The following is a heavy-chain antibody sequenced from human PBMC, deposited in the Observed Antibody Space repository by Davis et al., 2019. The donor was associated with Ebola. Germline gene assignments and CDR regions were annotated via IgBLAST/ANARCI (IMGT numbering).Heavy chain of an antibody. V-gene: IGHV1-69*13. CDR1: GGTFSSYA. CDR2: IIPIFGTA. J-gene: IGHJ6*02. Sequence: SVKVSCKASGGTFSSYAISWVRQAPGQGLEWMGGIIPIFGTANYAQKFQGRVTITADESTSTAYMELSSLRSEDTAVYYCAREVYDASRVMDVWGQGTTVTVSS. CDR3: AREVYDASRVMDV. D-gene: IGHD5/OR15-5a*01.